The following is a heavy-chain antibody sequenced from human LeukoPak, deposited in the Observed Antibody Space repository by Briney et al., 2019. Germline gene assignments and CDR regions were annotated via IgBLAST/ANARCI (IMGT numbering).Heavy chain of an antibody. CDR2: IYHSGST. Sequence: SETLSLTCTVSGYSISSGYSWGWVRQPPGKGLEWIGSIYHSGSTYYNPSLKSRVTISVDTSKNQFSLKLSSVTAADTAVYYCARLYRQDYDDSSGYYDFWGQGTLVTVSS. J-gene: IGHJ4*02. D-gene: IGHD3-22*01. V-gene: IGHV4-38-2*02. CDR1: GYSISSGYS. CDR3: ARLYRQDYDDSSGYYDF.